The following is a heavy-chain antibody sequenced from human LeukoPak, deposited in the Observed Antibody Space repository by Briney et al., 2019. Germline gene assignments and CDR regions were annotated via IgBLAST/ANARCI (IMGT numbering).Heavy chain of an antibody. V-gene: IGHV4-34*01. D-gene: IGHD2-21*02. CDR2: INHSGST. CDR3: ARGRAPTLGDSTDY. Sequence: SETLSLTCAVSGGSISSGGYYWSWIRQPPGKGLEWIGEINHSGSTNYNPSLKSRVTISVDTSKNQFSLKLSSVTAADTAVYYCARGRAPTLGDSTDYWGQGTLVTVSS. CDR1: GGSISSGGYY. J-gene: IGHJ4*02.